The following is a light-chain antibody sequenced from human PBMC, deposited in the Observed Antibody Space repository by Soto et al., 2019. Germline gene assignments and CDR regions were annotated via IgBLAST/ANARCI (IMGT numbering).Light chain of an antibody. CDR3: SSYGGSIYV. CDR1: SSDVGGYNY. CDR2: EVS. J-gene: IGLJ1*01. Sequence: QSVLTQPPSASGSPGQSVTISCNGTSSDVGGYNYVSWYQQHPGKAPKLMIYEVSKRPSGVPDRFSGSKSGNTASLTVSGLQAEDEADYYCSSYGGSIYVFGTGTKVTVL. V-gene: IGLV2-8*01.